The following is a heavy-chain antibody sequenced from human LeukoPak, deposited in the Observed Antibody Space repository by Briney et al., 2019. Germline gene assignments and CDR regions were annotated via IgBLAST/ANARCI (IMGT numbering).Heavy chain of an antibody. CDR1: GFTFSSYA. CDR2: IKSKTDGGTT. CDR3: TTKDYGDYGGFDY. Sequence: GGSLRLSCAASGFTFSSYAMSWVRQAPGKGLEWVGRIKSKTDGGTTDYAAPVKGRFTISRDDSKNTLYLQMNSLKTEDTAVYYCTTKDYGDYGGFDYWGQGTLVTVSS. J-gene: IGHJ4*02. D-gene: IGHD4-17*01. V-gene: IGHV3-15*01.